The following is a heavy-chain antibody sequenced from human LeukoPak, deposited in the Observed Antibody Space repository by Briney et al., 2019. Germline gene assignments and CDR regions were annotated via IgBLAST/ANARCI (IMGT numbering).Heavy chain of an antibody. CDR3: ARDYDFWSGYPDAFDI. V-gene: IGHV3-7*01. CDR2: IKQDGSEK. J-gene: IGHJ3*02. Sequence: GGSLRLSCAASGFTFSSYWMSWVRQAPGKGLEWVANIKQDGSEKYYVDSVKGRFTISRDNAKNSLYLQMNSLRAEDTAVYYCARDYDFWSGYPDAFDIWGQGTMVTVSS. D-gene: IGHD3-3*01. CDR1: GFTFSSYW.